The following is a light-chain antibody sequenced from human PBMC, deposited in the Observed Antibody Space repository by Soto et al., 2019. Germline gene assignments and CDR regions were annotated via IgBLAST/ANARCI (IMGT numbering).Light chain of an antibody. CDR2: DES. J-gene: IGKJ1*01. V-gene: IGKV3-11*01. CDR1: LSVGSY. Sequence: DIVLTQSPATLSLSPGERATLSCRASLSVGSYLAWYQLKPGQPPRLLIYDESNRATGIPARFSGSGSGTDFSLIISSLEPEDFALYYCQQRSNWPPTFGQWTKVEIK. CDR3: QQRSNWPPT.